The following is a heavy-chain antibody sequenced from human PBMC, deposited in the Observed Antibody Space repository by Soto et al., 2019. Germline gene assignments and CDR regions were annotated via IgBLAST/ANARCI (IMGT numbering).Heavy chain of an antibody. D-gene: IGHD6-13*01. CDR3: ARDKQQLASFDY. J-gene: IGHJ4*02. CDR1: GFTFSSYG. V-gene: IGHV3-33*01. CDR2: IWYDGSNK. Sequence: QVQLVESGGGVVQPGRSLRLSCAASGFTFSSYGMHWVRQAPGKGLEWVAVIWYDGSNKYYAESVKGRFTISRDNSKNTLYLQMNSLRAEDTAVYYCARDKQQLASFDYWGQGTLVTVSS.